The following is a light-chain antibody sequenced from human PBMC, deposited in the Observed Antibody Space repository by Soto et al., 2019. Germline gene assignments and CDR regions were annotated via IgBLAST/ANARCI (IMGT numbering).Light chain of an antibody. Sequence: IVLTQSPATLSVSLGERVTLSCRASENVGTNLAWYQQRPGQPPRLLIYGSSTRATGIPATFSGSGSGTEFTLTISSLQSEDSAVYYCQQYNNLGLSFGGGTRVEIK. CDR2: GSS. CDR3: QQYNNLGLS. CDR1: ENVGTN. V-gene: IGKV3D-15*01. J-gene: IGKJ4*01.